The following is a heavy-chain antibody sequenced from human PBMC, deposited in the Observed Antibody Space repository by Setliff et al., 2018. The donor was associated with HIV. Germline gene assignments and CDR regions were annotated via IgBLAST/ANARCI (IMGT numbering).Heavy chain of an antibody. J-gene: IGHJ4*02. CDR2: IYTSGST. D-gene: IGHD5-18*01. CDR3: AREIPYSFGYYFDY. V-gene: IGHV4-61*02. CDR1: GGSISSDGYY. Sequence: ASETLSLTCTVSGGSISSDGYYWSWIRQPAGKGLEWIGRIYTSGSTNYNPSLKSRLTISVDTSKNQFSLTLSSVTAADTAVYYCAREIPYSFGYYFDYWGQGTLVTVSS.